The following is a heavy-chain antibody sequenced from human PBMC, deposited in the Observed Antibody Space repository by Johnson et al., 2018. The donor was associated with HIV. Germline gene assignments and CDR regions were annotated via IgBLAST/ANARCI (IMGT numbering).Heavy chain of an antibody. D-gene: IGHD3-22*01. J-gene: IGHJ3*01. V-gene: IGHV3-15*01. Sequence: VQLVESGGGLVQPGGSLRLSCAASGFTFSNAWMTWVRQAPGKGLEWVGRIKSKTDGGTTDYAAPVKGRFTISRDDSKNTLYLQMNSLKTEDTAVYYCTTGGVSSGYYFFHWVQGTMVTVSS. CDR3: TTGGVSSGYYFFH. CDR1: GFTFSNAW. CDR2: IKSKTDGGTT.